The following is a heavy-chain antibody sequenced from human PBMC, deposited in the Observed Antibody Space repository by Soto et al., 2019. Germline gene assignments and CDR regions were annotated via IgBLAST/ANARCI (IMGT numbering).Heavy chain of an antibody. V-gene: IGHV1-3*01. CDR2: INGGNGNT. J-gene: IGHJ6*02. CDR3: ATSYSGNDYHYYYVIDV. D-gene: IGHD5-12*01. CDR1: GNTVPNYA. Sequence: ASLKVSCKASGNTVPNYAIHWVRQAPGQRLEWMGWINGGNGNTYYSEHFQGRVTITRDTSASTAYMELSSLRSEDTAVYYCATSYSGNDYHYYYVIDVWGQGTKVTVYS.